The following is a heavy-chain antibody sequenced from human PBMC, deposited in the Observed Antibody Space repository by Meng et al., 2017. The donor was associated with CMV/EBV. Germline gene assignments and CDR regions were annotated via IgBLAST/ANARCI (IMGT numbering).Heavy chain of an antibody. D-gene: IGHD2-2*01. V-gene: IGHV3-23*01. CDR1: GFTFSSYA. Sequence: GESLKISCAASGFTFSSYAMSWVRQAPGKGLEWVSAISGSGGSTYYADSVKGRFTISRDNSKNTLYLQMNSLRAEDTAVYYCAKVRVVVVPAARYFDYWGQGTQVTVSS. J-gene: IGHJ4*02. CDR3: AKVRVVVVPAARYFDY. CDR2: ISGSGGST.